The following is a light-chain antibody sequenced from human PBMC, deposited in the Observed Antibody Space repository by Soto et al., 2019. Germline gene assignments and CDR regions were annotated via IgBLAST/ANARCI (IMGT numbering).Light chain of an antibody. CDR2: KAS. CDR1: QSISTW. V-gene: IGKV1-5*03. CDR3: QQYNSWWT. Sequence: DIQMTQSPSTLSASVGDRFTITCRASQSISTWLAWYQQKPGKAPKLLIYKASSLESGVPSRFSGSGSGTEFTLTISSLQPDDFATYYCQQYNSWWTFGQGTKVDIK. J-gene: IGKJ1*01.